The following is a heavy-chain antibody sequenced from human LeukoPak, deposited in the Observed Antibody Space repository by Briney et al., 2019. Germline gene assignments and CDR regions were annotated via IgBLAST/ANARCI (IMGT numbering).Heavy chain of an antibody. J-gene: IGHJ4*02. V-gene: IGHV3-48*04. CDR3: AKTKSLGYCSGTRCYSFDY. CDR1: GFTFSSYS. D-gene: IGHD2-2*02. Sequence: GGSLRLSCAASGFTFSSYSMNWVRQAPGKGLEWVSYISSSSSTIYYADSVKGRFTISRDNAKNSLYLQMNSLRAEDTAVYYCAKTKSLGYCSGTRCYSFDYWGQGTLVTVSS. CDR2: ISSSSSTI.